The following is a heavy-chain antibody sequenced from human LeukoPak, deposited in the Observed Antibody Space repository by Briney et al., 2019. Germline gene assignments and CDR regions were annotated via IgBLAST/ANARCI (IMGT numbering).Heavy chain of an antibody. CDR1: GGSISSYY. J-gene: IGHJ5*02. CDR3: ARHSLSAGEEQNWFDP. V-gene: IGHV4-59*08. CDR2: IYYSGST. D-gene: IGHD1-26*01. Sequence: SETLSLNCTVSGGSISSYYWSWIRQPPGKGLEWIGYIYYSGSTNYNPSLKSRVTISVDTSKNQFSLKLSSVTAADTAVYYCARHSLSAGEEQNWFDPWGQGTLVTVSS.